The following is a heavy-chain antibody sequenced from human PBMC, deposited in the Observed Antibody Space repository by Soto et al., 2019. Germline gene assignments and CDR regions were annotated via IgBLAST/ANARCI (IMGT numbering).Heavy chain of an antibody. D-gene: IGHD6-13*01. CDR3: ARERAAGIGDYYYYYGMDV. V-gene: IGHV1-2*02. CDR2: INPNRGGT. CDR1: GYTFTGYY. J-gene: IGHJ6*02. Sequence: ASVKVSCKASGYTFTGYYMHWVRQAPGQGLEWMGWINPNRGGTNYAQKFQGRVTMTRDTSISTAYMELSRLRSDDTAVYYCARERAAGIGDYYYYYGMDVWGQGTTVTVSS.